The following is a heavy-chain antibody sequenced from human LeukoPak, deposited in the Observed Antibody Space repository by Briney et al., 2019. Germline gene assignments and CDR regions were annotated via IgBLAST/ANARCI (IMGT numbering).Heavy chain of an antibody. CDR1: GFTFSSNS. D-gene: IGHD3-10*01. Sequence: PGESLRLSCAASGFTFSSNSMNWVRQAPGKGLEWVSYISSASNTIYYADSVKGRFTISRDNAKNSLYLQMNSLRAEDTAMYYCARDGWFGDYNWFDPWGQGTLVTVSS. V-gene: IGHV3-48*01. J-gene: IGHJ5*02. CDR2: ISSASNTI. CDR3: ARDGWFGDYNWFDP.